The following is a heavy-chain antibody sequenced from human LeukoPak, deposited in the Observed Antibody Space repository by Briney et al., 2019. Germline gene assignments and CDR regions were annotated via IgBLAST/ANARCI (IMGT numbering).Heavy chain of an antibody. V-gene: IGHV1-2*02. CDR1: GYTFTGYY. D-gene: IGHD6-19*01. J-gene: IGHJ4*02. CDR2: INPNSGGT. CDR3: ARGHGRIAVAGTASYFDY. Sequence: ASVKVSCKASGYTFTGYYMHWVRQAPGQGLEWMGWINPNSGGTNYAQKFQGRVTMTRDTSISTAYMELSRLRSDDTAVYYCARGHGRIAVAGTASYFDYWGQGTLVTVSS.